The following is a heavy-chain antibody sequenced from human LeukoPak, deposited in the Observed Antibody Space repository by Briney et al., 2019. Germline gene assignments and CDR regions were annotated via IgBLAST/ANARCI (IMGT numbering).Heavy chain of an antibody. D-gene: IGHD2-15*01. CDR1: GGSISTSNYY. J-gene: IGHJ4*02. CDR3: ARVDINCSGGSCYSTYGGAFDY. CDR2: IFYSGST. V-gene: IGHV4-61*05. Sequence: SETLSLTCTVSGGSISTSNYYWGWIRQPPGKGLEWIGNIFYSGSTNYNPSLKSRVTISVDTSKNQFSLKLSSVTAADTAVYYCARVDINCSGGSCYSTYGGAFDYWGQGTLVTVSS.